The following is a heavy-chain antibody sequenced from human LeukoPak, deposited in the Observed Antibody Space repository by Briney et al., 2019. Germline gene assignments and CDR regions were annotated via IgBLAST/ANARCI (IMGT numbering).Heavy chain of an antibody. V-gene: IGHV3-66*01. CDR3: ARDLEAANTYYFDY. J-gene: IGHJ4*02. CDR1: GFTFSNAW. Sequence: PGGSLRLSRAASGFTFSNAWMNWVRQAPGKGLEWVSIISSAGTTYYADSVKGRFTISRDNSKNTVYLQVNSLRDEDTAVYYCARDLEAANTYYFDYWGQGTMVTVSS. CDR2: ISSAGTT. D-gene: IGHD6-13*01.